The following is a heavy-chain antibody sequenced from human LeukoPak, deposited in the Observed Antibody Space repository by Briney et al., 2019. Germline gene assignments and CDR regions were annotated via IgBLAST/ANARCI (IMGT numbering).Heavy chain of an antibody. D-gene: IGHD6-6*01. Sequence: SETLSLTCTVSGGSISSYYWSWIRQPAGKGLEWIGRIYTSGSTNYNPSLKSRVTMSVDTSKNQFSLKLSSVTAADTAMYYCAREVARVSSSPHFDYWGQGTLVTVSS. V-gene: IGHV4-4*07. CDR3: AREVARVSSSPHFDY. CDR1: GGSISSYY. J-gene: IGHJ4*02. CDR2: IYTSGST.